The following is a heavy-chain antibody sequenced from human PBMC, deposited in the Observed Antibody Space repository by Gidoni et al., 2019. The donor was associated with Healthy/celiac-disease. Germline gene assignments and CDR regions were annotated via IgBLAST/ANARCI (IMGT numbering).Heavy chain of an antibody. J-gene: IGHJ6*02. CDR2: INHSGST. D-gene: IGHD3-10*01. V-gene: IGHV4-34*01. Sequence: QVQLQQWGAGLLKPSETLSLTCAVYGGSFSGYYWSWIRQPPGKGLEWIGEINHSGSTNYNPSLKSRVTISVDTSKNQFSLKLSSVTAADTAVYYCARAVVTMVRGVNYYYYYGMDVWGQGTTVTVSS. CDR3: ARAVVTMVRGVNYYYYYGMDV. CDR1: GGSFSGYY.